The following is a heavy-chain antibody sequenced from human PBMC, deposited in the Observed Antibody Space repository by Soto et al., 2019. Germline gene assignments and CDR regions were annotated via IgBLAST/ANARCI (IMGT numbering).Heavy chain of an antibody. V-gene: IGHV1-69*12. CDR1: AGTFSSYA. J-gene: IGHJ5*02. D-gene: IGHD6-19*01. CDR2: IIPIFGTA. CDR3: AQQWLGENWFDP. Sequence: QVQLVQSGAEVKKPGSSVKVSCKASAGTFSSYAISWVRQAPGQGLEWMGGIIPIFGTANYAQKFQGRVTITADEFTSKAYMELSSMRSEDTAVYYCAQQWLGENWFDPWGQGTLVTVSP.